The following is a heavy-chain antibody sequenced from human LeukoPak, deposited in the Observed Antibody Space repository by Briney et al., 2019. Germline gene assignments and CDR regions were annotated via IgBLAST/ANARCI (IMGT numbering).Heavy chain of an antibody. CDR1: GYTFTSDG. Sequence: GASVKVSCKASGYTFTSDGISWVRQAPGQGLEWMGWTSPYSGDTNYAQNLQGRVTMTTDTSTSTAYMELRSLRSDDTAVYYCARAGLTTDSSVNYWGQGSLVTVPS. D-gene: IGHD3-22*01. CDR2: TSPYSGDT. CDR3: ARAGLTTDSSVNY. J-gene: IGHJ4*02. V-gene: IGHV1-18*01.